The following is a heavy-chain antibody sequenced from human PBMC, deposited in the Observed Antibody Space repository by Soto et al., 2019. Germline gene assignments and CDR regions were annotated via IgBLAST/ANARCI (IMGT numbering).Heavy chain of an antibody. Sequence: AAVKVSCKASGYTFTSYYMHWVRQAPGQGLEWMGIINPSGGSTSYAQKFQGRVTMTRDTSTSTVCMELSSLRSEDTAVYYCARDYEYYDILTGYYKPGYYYYYGMDVWGQGTTVTVSS. CDR3: ARDYEYYDILTGYYKPGYYYYYGMDV. V-gene: IGHV1-46*01. CDR1: GYTFTSYY. D-gene: IGHD3-9*01. CDR2: INPSGGST. J-gene: IGHJ6*02.